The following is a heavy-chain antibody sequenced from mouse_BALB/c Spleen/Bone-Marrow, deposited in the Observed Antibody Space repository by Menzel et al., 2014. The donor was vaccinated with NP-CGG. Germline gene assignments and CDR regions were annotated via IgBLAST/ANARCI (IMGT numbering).Heavy chain of an antibody. D-gene: IGHD2-10*02. CDR2: IFPGTVTP. J-gene: IGHJ2*01. V-gene: IGHV1S132*01. Sequence: VQLQQSGAELVKPGASVKLSCKTSGYTFTSYWIQWVKRRPGQGLGWIGEIFPGTVTPYYNEKFKGKATLTIDTSSSTASMQLSSLTSEDSAVYFCARRGYGYLDYWGQGATLTVSS. CDR1: GYTFTSYW. CDR3: ARRGYGYLDY.